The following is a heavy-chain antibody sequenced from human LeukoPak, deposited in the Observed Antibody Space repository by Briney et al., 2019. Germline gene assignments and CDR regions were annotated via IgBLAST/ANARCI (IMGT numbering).Heavy chain of an antibody. CDR2: IYYSGSS. Sequence: SETLSLTCTVSGGSISSGSYFWGWIRQPPGKGLEWIGTIYYSGSSYHNPSLKSRVTISVDTSRNQFSLKLSSVTAADMAVYYCARHVGGSRYYDFWSGYYTDYWGQGTLVTVSS. J-gene: IGHJ4*02. CDR1: GGSISSGSYF. D-gene: IGHD3-3*01. V-gene: IGHV4-39*01. CDR3: ARHVGGSRYYDFWSGYYTDY.